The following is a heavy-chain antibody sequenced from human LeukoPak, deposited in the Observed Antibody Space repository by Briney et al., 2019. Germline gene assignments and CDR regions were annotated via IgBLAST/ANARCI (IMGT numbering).Heavy chain of an antibody. D-gene: IGHD3-22*01. Sequence: GGSLRLSCAASGFTFSSYGMHWVRQAPGKGLEWVAIIWYDGSNEYYADSVKGRFTISRDNSKNTLYLQMNSLRAADTAVYYCARDRANCYDSSGYNDYWGQGTLVTVSS. CDR2: IWYDGSNE. CDR1: GFTFSSYG. V-gene: IGHV3-33*08. CDR3: ARDRANCYDSSGYNDY. J-gene: IGHJ4*02.